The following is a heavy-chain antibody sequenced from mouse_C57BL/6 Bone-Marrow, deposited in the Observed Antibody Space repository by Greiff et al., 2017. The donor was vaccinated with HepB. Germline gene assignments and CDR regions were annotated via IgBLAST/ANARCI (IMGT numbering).Heavy chain of an antibody. Sequence: DVMLVESGGGLVQPGGSLKLSCAASGFTFSDYYMYWVRQTPEKRLEWVAYISNGGGSTYYPDTVKGRFTISRDNAKNTLYLQMSRLKSEDTAMYYCARHGDYSNSWFAYWGQGTLVTVSA. D-gene: IGHD2-5*01. CDR2: ISNGGGST. CDR1: GFTFSDYY. V-gene: IGHV5-12*01. J-gene: IGHJ3*01. CDR3: ARHGDYSNSWFAY.